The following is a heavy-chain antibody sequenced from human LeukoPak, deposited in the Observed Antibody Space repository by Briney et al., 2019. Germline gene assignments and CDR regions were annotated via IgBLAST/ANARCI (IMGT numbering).Heavy chain of an antibody. CDR2: IYYSGST. CDR1: GGSISSSSYY. CDR3: ARNQGIDPDY. D-gene: IGHD2-15*01. J-gene: IGHJ4*02. Sequence: PSETLSLTCTVSGGSISSSSYYWGWIRQPPGKGLEWIGSIYYSGSTYYNPSLKSRVTISVDTSKNQFSLKLSSVTAADTAVYYCARNQGIDPDYWGQGTLVTVSS. V-gene: IGHV4-39*07.